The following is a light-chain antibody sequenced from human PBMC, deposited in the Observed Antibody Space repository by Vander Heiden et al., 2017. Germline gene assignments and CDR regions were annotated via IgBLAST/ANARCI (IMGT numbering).Light chain of an antibody. CDR3: AAWDDSLNGVV. CDR2: SHN. CDR1: SSNVGTKT. V-gene: IGLV1-44*01. J-gene: IGLJ2*01. Sequence: QSVLPQPPSASGTPGQRVTIACSGSSSNVGTKTVSWYQQLPGTAPKLLIYSHNQRPSGVPDRFSGSKSGTSASLAISGLQSEDEADYYCAAWDDSLNGVVFGGGTKLTVL.